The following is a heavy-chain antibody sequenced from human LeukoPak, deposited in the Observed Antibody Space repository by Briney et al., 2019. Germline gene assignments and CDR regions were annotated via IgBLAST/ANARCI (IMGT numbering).Heavy chain of an antibody. CDR3: ARIHRYGPAGYYGMDV. V-gene: IGHV2-70*11. CDR2: IDWDDDK. D-gene: IGHD4-17*01. CDR1: GFSLRTSGMC. Sequence: SGPTLVNPTQTLTLTCIFSGFSLRTSGMCVGWIRQPPGKALEWLARIDWDDDKYYSTSLKTRLTISKDTSKNQVVLTMTNMDPVDTATYYCARIHRYGPAGYYGMDVWGQGTTVTVSS. J-gene: IGHJ6*02.